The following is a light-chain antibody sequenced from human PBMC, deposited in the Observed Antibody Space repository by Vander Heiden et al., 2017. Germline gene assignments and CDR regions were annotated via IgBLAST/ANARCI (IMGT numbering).Light chain of an antibody. V-gene: IGKV3-15*01. J-gene: IGKJ2*01. CDR3: QQYNNWPMYT. Sequence: VSPGERATLSCRASQSVSSNLAWYQQKPGQAPKLLIYGASTRATGIPARFSGSGSGTEFTLTISSLQSEDFAVYYCQQYNNWPMYTFGQGTKLEIK. CDR2: GAS. CDR1: QSVSSN.